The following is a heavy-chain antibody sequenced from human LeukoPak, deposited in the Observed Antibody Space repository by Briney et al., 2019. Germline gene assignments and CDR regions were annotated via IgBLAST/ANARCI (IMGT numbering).Heavy chain of an antibody. CDR2: IYYRGST. CDR1: GGSISSYY. D-gene: IGHD6-13*01. J-gene: IGHJ4*02. CDR3: ARPNSSSWYEPLAY. V-gene: IGHV4-59*01. Sequence: PSETLSLTCTVSGGSISSYYWSWIRQPPGKELEWIGYIYYRGSTNYNPSLKSRVTISVDTSKHQFSPQLSSVTAADTAVYYCARPNSSSWYEPLAYWGQGTLVTVSS.